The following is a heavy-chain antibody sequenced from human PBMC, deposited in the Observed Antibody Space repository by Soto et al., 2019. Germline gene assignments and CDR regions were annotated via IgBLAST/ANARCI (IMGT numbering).Heavy chain of an antibody. V-gene: IGHV3-30*18. D-gene: IGHD2-2*01. J-gene: IGHJ5*02. CDR3: AKDVAAATNQLSNGFDP. Sequence: QVQLVESGGGVVQPGTSLRLSCAASGFSLSNYGIHWVRQAPGKGLEWVAVISFDGSLKCYRESVKGRFTISRDNSRNTLYLQMSSLRAEDTAVYYCAKDVAAATNQLSNGFDPWRQGTLVTVSS. CDR2: ISFDGSLK. CDR1: GFSLSNYG.